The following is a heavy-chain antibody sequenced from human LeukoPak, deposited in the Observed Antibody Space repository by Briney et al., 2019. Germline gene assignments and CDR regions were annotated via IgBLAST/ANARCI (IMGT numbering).Heavy chain of an antibody. V-gene: IGHV4-61*02. J-gene: IGHJ6*03. CDR3: ARAVVANNYYYYYYMDV. CDR1: GGSISSGSYY. CDR2: IYTSGST. Sequence: SQTLSLTCTVSGGSISSGSYYWSWIRQPAGKGLEWIGRIYTSGSTYYNPSLKSRVTISVDTSKNQFSLKLSSVTAADTAVYYCARAVVANNYYYYYYMDVWGKGTTVTVSS. D-gene: IGHD3-22*01.